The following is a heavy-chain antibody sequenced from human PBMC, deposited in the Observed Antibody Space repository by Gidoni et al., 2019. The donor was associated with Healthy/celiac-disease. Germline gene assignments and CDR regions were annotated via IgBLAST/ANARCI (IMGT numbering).Heavy chain of an antibody. Sequence: QVQLVQSGAAVTKPGASVKVFCQASGYTFTRYDINWVRQATGQGLEWMGWMNPNSGNTGYAKKFQGRVTMTRNTSISTAYMGLSSLRSEDTAVYYCARGGRPRSHTVTPLGYWGQGTLVTVSS. CDR3: ARGGRPRSHTVTPLGY. J-gene: IGHJ4*02. CDR2: MNPNSGNT. D-gene: IGHD4-17*01. V-gene: IGHV1-8*01. CDR1: GYTFTRYD.